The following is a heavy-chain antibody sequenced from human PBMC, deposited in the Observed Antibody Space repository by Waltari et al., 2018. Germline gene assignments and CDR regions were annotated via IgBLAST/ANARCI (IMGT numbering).Heavy chain of an antibody. V-gene: IGHV3-21*01. CDR3: ARDDWAYSNYHQAY. CDR1: GFTFSSYS. J-gene: IGHJ4*02. CDR2: ISSSSSYI. Sequence: EVQLVESGGGLVKPGGSLRLSCAASGFTFSSYSMNWVRQAPGKGLEWVSSISSSSSYIYYADSVKGRFTISRDNAKNSLYLQMNSLRAEDTAVYYCARDDWAYSNYHQAYWGQGTLVTVSS. D-gene: IGHD4-4*01.